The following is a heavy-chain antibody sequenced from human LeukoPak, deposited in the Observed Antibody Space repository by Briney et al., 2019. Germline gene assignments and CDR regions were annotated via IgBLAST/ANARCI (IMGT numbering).Heavy chain of an antibody. CDR3: ASSAKGGIVGATYYFDY. CDR2: INHSGST. V-gene: IGHV4-34*01. J-gene: IGHJ4*02. CDR1: GGSFSGYY. Sequence: PSETLSLTCAVYGGSFSGYYWSWIRQPPGKGLEWIGEINHSGSTNYNPSLKSRVTISVDTSKNQLSLKLSSVTAADTAVYYCASSAKGGIVGATYYFDYWGQGTLVTVSS. D-gene: IGHD1-26*01.